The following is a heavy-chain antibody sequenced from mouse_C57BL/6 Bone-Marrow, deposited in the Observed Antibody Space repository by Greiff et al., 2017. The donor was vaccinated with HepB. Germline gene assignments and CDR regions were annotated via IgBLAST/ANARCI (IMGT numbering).Heavy chain of an antibody. D-gene: IGHD1-1*01. CDR3: TTDITTDFDY. CDR1: GFNIKDDY. V-gene: IGHV14-4*01. Sequence: EVKLQESGAELVRPGASVKLSCTASGFNIKDDYMHWVKQRPEQGLEWIGWIDPENGDTEYASKFQGKATITADTSSNTAYLQLSSLTSEDTAVYYCTTDITTDFDYWGQGTTLTVSS. J-gene: IGHJ2*01. CDR2: IDPENGDT.